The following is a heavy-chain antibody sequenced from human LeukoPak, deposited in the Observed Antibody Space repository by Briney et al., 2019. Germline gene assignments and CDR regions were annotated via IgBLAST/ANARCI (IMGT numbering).Heavy chain of an antibody. CDR2: IYSGGST. V-gene: IGHV3-53*01. Sequence: PGGSLRLSCAASGFTVSSNYMSWVRQAPGKGLEWVSVIYSGGSTYYADSVKGRFTISRDNAKNSLYLQMNSLRAEDTAVYYCARDTYDFWSGFDYWGQGTLVTVSS. CDR1: GFTVSSNY. J-gene: IGHJ4*02. D-gene: IGHD3-3*01. CDR3: ARDTYDFWSGFDY.